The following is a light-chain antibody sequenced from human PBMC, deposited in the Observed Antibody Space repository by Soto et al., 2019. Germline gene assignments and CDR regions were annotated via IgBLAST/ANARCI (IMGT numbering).Light chain of an antibody. CDR2: EVS. Sequence: QSALTQPASVSGSPGQSITISGTGTSSDVGKYNLVSWYQQHPGKAPKRMISEVSKRPSGVSNRFSGSKSGNTVSLTISGLQAEDEADYYCCSYAGDITWVFGGGTELTVL. J-gene: IGLJ3*02. V-gene: IGLV2-23*02. CDR3: CSYAGDITWV. CDR1: SSDVGKYNL.